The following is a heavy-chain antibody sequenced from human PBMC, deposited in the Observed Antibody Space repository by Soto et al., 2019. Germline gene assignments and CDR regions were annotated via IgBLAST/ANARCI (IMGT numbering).Heavy chain of an antibody. J-gene: IGHJ5*02. D-gene: IGHD1-1*01. CDR1: GFTFNTYW. CDR3: ARDRWNAPFDP. CDR2: VNNDGGGT. V-gene: IGHV3-74*01. Sequence: GGSLRLSCAGSGFTFNTYWMHWVRQAPGKGLVWVSRVNNDGGGTIYADSVKGRFTISRDNAKNSLYLQMNSLRAEDTALYHCARDRWNAPFDPWGQGTLVTVSS.